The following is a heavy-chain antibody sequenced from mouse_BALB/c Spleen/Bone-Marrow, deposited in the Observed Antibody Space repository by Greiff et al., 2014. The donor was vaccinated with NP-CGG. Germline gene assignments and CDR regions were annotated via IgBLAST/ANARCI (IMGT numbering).Heavy chain of an antibody. J-gene: IGHJ4*01. D-gene: IGHD3-1*01. Sequence: EVQLVESGGGSVQPGGSLKLSCAASGFTFSSYTVSWVRQTPEKRLEWVAYISNGGGSTYYPDTVKGRFTISRDNAKNTLYLQMSSLKSEDTAMYYCARQLGLRWAMDYWGQGTSVTVSS. CDR2: ISNGGGST. CDR3: ARQLGLRWAMDY. CDR1: GFTFSSYT. V-gene: IGHV5-12-2*01.